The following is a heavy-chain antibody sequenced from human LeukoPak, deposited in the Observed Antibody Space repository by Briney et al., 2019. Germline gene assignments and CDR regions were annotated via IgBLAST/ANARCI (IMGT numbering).Heavy chain of an antibody. Sequence: GASVKVSCKASGYTFTSYGISWVRQAPGQGLEWMGRIIPILGIANYAQKFQGRVTITADKSTSTAYMELSSLRSEDTAVYYCARGRGPVTRRRNYYYYGMDVWGQGTTVTVSS. CDR1: GYTFTSYG. D-gene: IGHD4-17*01. CDR3: ARGRGPVTRRRNYYYYGMDV. V-gene: IGHV1-69*04. CDR2: IIPILGIA. J-gene: IGHJ6*02.